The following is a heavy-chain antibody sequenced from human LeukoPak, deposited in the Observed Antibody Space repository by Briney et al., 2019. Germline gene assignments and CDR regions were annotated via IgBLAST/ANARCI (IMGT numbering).Heavy chain of an antibody. Sequence: GGSLRLSCSVSGFTFSTYVMHWVRQAPGKGLEYVSAISSNGDNTYYADSVKGRFTISRDNSKNTLYLQMSSLRADDTAVYYCVRGTGCWGHGTLVTVSS. CDR3: VRGTGC. CDR2: ISSNGDNT. J-gene: IGHJ4*01. CDR1: GFTFSTYV. D-gene: IGHD6-19*01. V-gene: IGHV3-64D*06.